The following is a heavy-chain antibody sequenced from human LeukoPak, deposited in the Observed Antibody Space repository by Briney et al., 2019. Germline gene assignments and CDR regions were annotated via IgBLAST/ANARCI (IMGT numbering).Heavy chain of an antibody. CDR2: ISGSGGST. J-gene: IGHJ6*04. D-gene: IGHD1/OR15-1a*01. V-gene: IGHV3-23*01. CDR3: AKDEQGALYYGMDV. CDR1: GFTFSSVA. Sequence: GGSLRFSCAAPGFTFSSVAMTWGGQAPGKGLEWVSTISGSGGSTYYADSVKGRFTISRDNSKNTLYLQMNSLRAEDTAVYYCAKDEQGALYYGMDVWGKGTTVTVSS.